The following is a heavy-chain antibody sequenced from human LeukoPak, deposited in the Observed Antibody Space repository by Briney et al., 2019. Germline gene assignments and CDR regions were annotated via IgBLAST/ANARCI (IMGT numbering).Heavy chain of an antibody. D-gene: IGHD3-10*01. CDR2: IIPIFGTA. Sequence: SVKVSCKASGGTFSSYAISWVRQAPGQGLEWMGGIIPIFGTANYAQKFQGRVTITADESTSTAYMELSSLRSEDTAVYYYARQMITMVRGVIIGYYYYGMDVWGQGTTVTVSS. CDR3: ARQMITMVRGVIIGYYYYGMDV. V-gene: IGHV1-69*13. J-gene: IGHJ6*02. CDR1: GGTFSSYA.